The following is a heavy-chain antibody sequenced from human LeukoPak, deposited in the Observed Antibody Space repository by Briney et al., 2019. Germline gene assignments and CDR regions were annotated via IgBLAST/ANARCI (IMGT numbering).Heavy chain of an antibody. CDR2: ISWNSGSI. J-gene: IGHJ4*02. D-gene: IGHD6-13*01. CDR3: AKDIAAAGTGGFDY. CDR1: GFTFDDYA. V-gene: IGHV3-9*03. Sequence: PGGPLRLSCAASGFTFDDYAMHWVRQAPGKGLEWVSGISWNSGSIGYADSVKGRFTISRDNAKNSLYLQMNSLRAEDMALYYCAKDIAAAGTGGFDYWGQGTLVTVSS.